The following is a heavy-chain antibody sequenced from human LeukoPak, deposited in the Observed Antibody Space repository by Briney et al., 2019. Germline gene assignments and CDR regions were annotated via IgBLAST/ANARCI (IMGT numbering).Heavy chain of an antibody. D-gene: IGHD6-13*01. CDR2: MNPNSGNT. Sequence: GASVKVSCKASGYTFTSYDINWVRQAPGQGLEWMGWMNPNSGNTGYAQKFQGRVTMTRNTSISTAYMELSSLRSEDTAVYYCARGIAAAGHRSYWGQGTLVTVSS. CDR1: GYTFTSYD. J-gene: IGHJ4*02. V-gene: IGHV1-8*01. CDR3: ARGIAAAGHRSY.